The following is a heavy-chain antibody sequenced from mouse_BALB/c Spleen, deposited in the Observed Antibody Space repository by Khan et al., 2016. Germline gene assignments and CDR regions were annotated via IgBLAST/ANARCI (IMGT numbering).Heavy chain of an antibody. CDR1: GYTFTDYY. V-gene: IGHV1-77*01. J-gene: IGHJ4*01. D-gene: IGHD1-2*01. CDR2: IFPGSGIT. CDR3: ARSYYGYFAMDY. Sequence: QVQLKESGTELPRPGASVKLSCKASGYTFTDYYLHWVKQRTGQGLEWIGEIFPGSGITYYNEKFKGKASLTADTSSSTAYMQLSSLTSEDSADYYCARSYYGYFAMDYWGHGASVTVSS.